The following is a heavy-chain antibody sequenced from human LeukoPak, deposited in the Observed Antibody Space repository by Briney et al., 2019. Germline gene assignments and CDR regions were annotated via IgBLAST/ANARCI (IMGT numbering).Heavy chain of an antibody. J-gene: IGHJ4*02. CDR3: ARFGYSGWNLEY. V-gene: IGHV3-7*01. Sequence: PGGSLRLSWAASGFSFRDFWMTWVRQAPGKGLEWVANINQGGSVKYYVDSVNGRFTISRDDAESSLYVQMNSLRDEDTAVYYCARFGYSGWNLEYWGQGTLVTVSS. D-gene: IGHD5-12*01. CDR2: INQGGSVK. CDR1: GFSFRDFW.